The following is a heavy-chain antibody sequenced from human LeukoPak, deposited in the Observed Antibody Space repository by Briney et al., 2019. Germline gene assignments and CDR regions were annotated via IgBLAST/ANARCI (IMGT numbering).Heavy chain of an antibody. D-gene: IGHD1-7*01. CDR1: GGSISSSSYY. CDR2: IYHSGTT. Sequence: PSETLSLTCTVSGGSISSSSYYWGWVRQPPGKGLEWIGEIYHSGTTNYNPSLKSRVTISVDKSKNQFSLKLSSVTAADTAVYYCARAGRGWNYVGGVNYWGQGTLVTVSS. CDR3: ARAGRGWNYVGGVNY. J-gene: IGHJ4*02. V-gene: IGHV4-39*07.